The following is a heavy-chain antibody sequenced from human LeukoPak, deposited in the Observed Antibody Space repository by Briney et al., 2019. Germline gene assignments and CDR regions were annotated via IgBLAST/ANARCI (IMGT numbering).Heavy chain of an antibody. V-gene: IGHV4-59*01. CDR2: IYVSGTT. CDR3: ARHRYDTGGKKGVNWFDP. J-gene: IGHJ5*02. Sequence: SETLSLTCSVSGGSINNYHWSWIRQPPGKGLEWLGNIYVSGTTNYNSSLKSRLTISVDTFKNQLSLSLQSVTAADTAMYYCARHRYDTGGKKGVNWFDPWGQGTLVTVSS. D-gene: IGHD4-23*01. CDR1: GGSINNYH.